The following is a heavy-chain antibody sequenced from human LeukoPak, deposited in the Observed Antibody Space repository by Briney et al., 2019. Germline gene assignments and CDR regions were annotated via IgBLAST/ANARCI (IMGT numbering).Heavy chain of an antibody. CDR1: GGSFSGYY. V-gene: IGHV4-34*01. CDR3: VIRDTSAAY. D-gene: IGHD6-25*01. J-gene: IGHJ4*02. CDR2: MSYSGAT. Sequence: PSETLSLTCAVYGGSFSGYYWSWIRQPPGKGLEWLASMSYSGATYYSTSLKRRVIISGDTSERQFSLTLTSVTAADRAVYYCVIRDTSAAYWSQENLLTVSS.